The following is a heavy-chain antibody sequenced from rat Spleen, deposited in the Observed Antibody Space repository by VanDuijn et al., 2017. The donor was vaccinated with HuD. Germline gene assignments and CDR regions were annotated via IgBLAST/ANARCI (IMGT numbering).Heavy chain of an antibody. D-gene: IGHD1-4*01. V-gene: IGHV5-19*01. J-gene: IGHJ3*01. CDR2: ISPSGVST. Sequence: EVQLVESGGGLVQPGRSLKLSCAASGFTFSNYGMHWIRQAPTKGLEWVASISPSGVSTYYRDSAKGRFTISRDNAKSTLYLQMDSLRSEDTSTYYCASAATRVSTLSHWGHSTLVTASS. CDR1: GFTFSNYG. CDR3: ASAATRVSTLSH.